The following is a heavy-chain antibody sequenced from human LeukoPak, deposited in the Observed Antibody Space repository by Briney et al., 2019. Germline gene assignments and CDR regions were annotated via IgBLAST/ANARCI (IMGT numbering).Heavy chain of an antibody. CDR1: GYTFTSYD. V-gene: IGHV1-8*01. Sequence: GPVKVSCKTSGYTFTSYDINWVRQAPGQGLEWMAWMNPYSDNTGYLQKFRGRLTMTRDISIGTAYMELSSLGSEDTAVYYCAKNYDFLTGYASWGQGTLVTVSS. J-gene: IGHJ4*02. CDR2: MNPYSDNT. CDR3: AKNYDFLTGYAS. D-gene: IGHD3-9*01.